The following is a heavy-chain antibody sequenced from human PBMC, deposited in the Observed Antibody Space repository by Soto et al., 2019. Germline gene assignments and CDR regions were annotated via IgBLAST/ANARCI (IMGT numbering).Heavy chain of an antibody. CDR3: ATRAGAGSWPYDY. D-gene: IGHD6-19*01. J-gene: IGHJ4*02. CDR1: GGSISSYY. CDR2: IYYSGST. V-gene: IGHV4-59*01. Sequence: PSETLSLTCTVSGGSISSYYWSWIRQPPGKGLEWIGYIYYSGSTNYNPSLKSRVTISVDTSKNQFSLKLSSVTAADTAVYYCATRAGAGSWPYDYWGQRTPVTVS.